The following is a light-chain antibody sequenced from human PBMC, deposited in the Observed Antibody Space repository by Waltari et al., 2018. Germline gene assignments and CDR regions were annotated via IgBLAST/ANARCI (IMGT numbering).Light chain of an antibody. CDR1: QDISNN. CDR3: QQSYTMPMYT. Sequence: DIQMTQSHSSLSASVGDRVTITCRASQDISNNFNWYQQKPGKAPDLLIFAVFTLQSGVPSRFSGSGSGTEFTLTISSLQPEDSATYYCQQSYTMPMYTFGQGTKLEIK. CDR2: AVF. J-gene: IGKJ2*01. V-gene: IGKV1-39*01.